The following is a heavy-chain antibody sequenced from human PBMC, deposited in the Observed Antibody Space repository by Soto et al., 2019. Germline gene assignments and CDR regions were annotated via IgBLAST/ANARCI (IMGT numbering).Heavy chain of an antibody. CDR2: ISYDGSNK. CDR1: GFTFSSYA. J-gene: IGHJ6*02. CDR3: ARDFYFRTKYTVTTSDYYYGMDV. V-gene: IGHV3-30-3*01. Sequence: GGSLRLSCAASGFTFSSYAMHWVRQAPGKGLEWVAVISYDGSNKYYADSVKGRFTISRDNSKNTLYLQMNSLRAEDTAVYYCARDFYFRTKYTVTTSDYYYGMDVWGQGTTVTV. D-gene: IGHD4-4*01.